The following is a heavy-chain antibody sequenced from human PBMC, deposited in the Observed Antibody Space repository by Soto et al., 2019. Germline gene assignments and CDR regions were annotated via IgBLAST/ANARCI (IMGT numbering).Heavy chain of an antibody. D-gene: IGHD3-3*01. CDR1: GFTFSRYW. CDR2: VKGDEITA. V-gene: IGHV3-74*01. CDR3: ARGAESAYYHDS. Sequence: DVQLVESGGGSVQPGGSLRLSCVASGFTFSRYWVHWVRQAPGKGLVWVSRVKGDEITATYADSVEGRFTISRDNAKNTVYLQMNSLRADDTAVYYWARGAESAYYHDSGGQGTLFTVSS. J-gene: IGHJ4*02.